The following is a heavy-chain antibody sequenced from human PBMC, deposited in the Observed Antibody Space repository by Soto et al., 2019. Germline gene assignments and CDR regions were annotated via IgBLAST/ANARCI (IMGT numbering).Heavy chain of an antibody. D-gene: IGHD3-22*01. CDR1: GFTFSSYA. CDR3: ARDRSTIVVNAFDI. V-gene: IGHV3-30-3*01. CDR2: ISYDGSNK. Sequence: PGGSLRLSCAASGFTFSSYAMHWVRQAPGKGLEWVAVISYDGSNKYYADSVKGRFTISRDNSKNTLYLQMNSLRAEDTAVYYCARDRSTIVVNAFDIWGQGTMVTVSS. J-gene: IGHJ3*02.